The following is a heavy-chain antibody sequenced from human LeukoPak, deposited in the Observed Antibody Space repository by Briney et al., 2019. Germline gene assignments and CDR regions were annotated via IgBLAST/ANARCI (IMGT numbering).Heavy chain of an antibody. CDR1: GFSLSRYA. D-gene: IGHD6-6*01. Sequence: GGSLRLSCAASGFSLSRYAMRWGCEAPGEGREWVSAICGRGGRTYYADSVKGRFTISRDNSKNTLYLQMNSLRAEDTAVYYCAKVGGWSIYYFDYWGQGTLVTVSS. CDR3: AKVGGWSIYYFDY. V-gene: IGHV3-23*01. CDR2: ICGRGGRT. J-gene: IGHJ4*02.